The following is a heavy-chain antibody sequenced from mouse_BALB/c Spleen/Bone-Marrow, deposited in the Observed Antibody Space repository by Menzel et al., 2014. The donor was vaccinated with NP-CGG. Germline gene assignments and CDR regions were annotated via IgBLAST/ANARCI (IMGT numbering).Heavy chain of an antibody. V-gene: IGHV14-3*02. J-gene: IGHJ2*01. CDR2: IDPANGNA. CDR3: AIYFYFDY. D-gene: IGHD2-3*01. CDR1: GFNIKDTY. Sequence: EVNLVESGAELVKPGASVRLSCTASGFNIKDTYMHWVKQRPDQGLEWIGRIDPANGNAKHDPKFQGKAAITADTSSNTTYLQLSSLTSEDTAVYYCAIYFYFDYWGQGTTLTVSS.